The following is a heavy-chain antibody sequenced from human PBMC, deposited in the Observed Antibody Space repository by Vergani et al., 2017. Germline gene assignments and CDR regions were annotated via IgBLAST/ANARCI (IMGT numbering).Heavy chain of an antibody. V-gene: IGHV3-23*01. CDR3: AKDVVVVVAATKYDYYYYMDV. D-gene: IGHD2-15*01. J-gene: IGHJ6*03. CDR1: GFSFPGYA. CDR2: VSGSGGST. Sequence: EVQLLESGGGLVQPGGSLRLSCEASGFSFPGYAMSWVRQAPGKGLEWVSSVSGSGGSTYYADSVKGRFTISRDNSKNTLYLQMNSLRAEDTAVYYCAKDVVVVVAATKYDYYYYMDVLGKGTTVTVSS.